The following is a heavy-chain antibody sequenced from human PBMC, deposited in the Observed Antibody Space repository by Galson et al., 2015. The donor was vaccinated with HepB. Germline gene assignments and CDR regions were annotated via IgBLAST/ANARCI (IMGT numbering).Heavy chain of an antibody. CDR2: IRYDGSNK. Sequence: SLRLSCAASGFTFSSYGMLWVRQAPGKGLEWVAFIRYDGSNKYYADSVKGRFTISRDNSKNTLYLQMNSLRAEDTAVYCCARDPNPGHYYYYGMDVWGQGTTVTVSS. D-gene: IGHD1-14*01. V-gene: IGHV3-30*02. J-gene: IGHJ6*02. CDR3: ARDPNPGHYYYYGMDV. CDR1: GFTFSSYG.